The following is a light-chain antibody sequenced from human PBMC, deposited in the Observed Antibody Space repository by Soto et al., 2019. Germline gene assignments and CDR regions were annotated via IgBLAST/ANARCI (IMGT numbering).Light chain of an antibody. Sequence: ALTQPASVSGSPGQSITIPCTGTSSDVGGYNYVSWYQQHPGKAPKLMIYDVSNRPSGVSNRFSGSKSGNTASLTISGLQAEDEADYYCSSYTSSSLYVFGTGTKLTVL. V-gene: IGLV2-14*01. CDR3: SSYTSSSLYV. J-gene: IGLJ1*01. CDR1: SSDVGGYNY. CDR2: DVS.